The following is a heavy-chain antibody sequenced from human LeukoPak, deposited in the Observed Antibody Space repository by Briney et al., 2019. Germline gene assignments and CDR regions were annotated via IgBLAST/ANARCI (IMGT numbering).Heavy chain of an antibody. CDR3: ARGNQRNYYDSSGYAFDI. V-gene: IGHV3-30*04. J-gene: IGHJ3*02. D-gene: IGHD3-22*01. CDR1: GFTFSSYA. CDR2: ISYDGSNK. Sequence: GRSLRLSCAASGFTFSSYAMHWVRQAPGKGLEWVAVISYDGSNKYYADSVKGRFTISRDNSKNTLYLQMNSLRAEDTAVYYWARGNQRNYYDSSGYAFDIWGQGTMVTVSS.